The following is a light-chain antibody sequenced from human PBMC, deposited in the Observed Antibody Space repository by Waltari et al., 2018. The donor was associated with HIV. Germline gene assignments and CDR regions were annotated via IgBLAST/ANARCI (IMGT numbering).Light chain of an antibody. CDR1: QSLSNW. CDR3: QQYNTYSGT. V-gene: IGKV1-5*03. Sequence: DIQMTQSPSTLSASVGDRVTLTCRASQSLSNWLTWYQQKPGNAPKLLIYTASSLESGVPSRFSGSGAGTEFTRTISSLQPDDFATYYCQQYNTYSGTFGQGTKVEIK. J-gene: IGKJ1*01. CDR2: TAS.